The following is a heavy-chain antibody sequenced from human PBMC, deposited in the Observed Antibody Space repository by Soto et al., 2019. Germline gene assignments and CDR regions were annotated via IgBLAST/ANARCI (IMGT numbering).Heavy chain of an antibody. V-gene: IGHV3-30*18. Sequence: GGSLRLSCAASGFTFSSYGMHWVRQAPGKGLEWVAVISYDGSNKYYADSVKGRFTISRDNSKNTLYLQMNSLRAEDTAVYDCEKAPAGRGFSGYGLDVWGQGTPVTVSS. D-gene: IGHD1-26*01. J-gene: IGHJ6*02. CDR1: GFTFSSYG. CDR3: EKAPAGRGFSGYGLDV. CDR2: ISYDGSNK.